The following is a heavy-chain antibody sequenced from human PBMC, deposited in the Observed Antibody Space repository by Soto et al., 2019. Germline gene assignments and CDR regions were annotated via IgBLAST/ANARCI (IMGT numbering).Heavy chain of an antibody. D-gene: IGHD2-2*01. J-gene: IGHJ4*02. CDR3: AKGRGYCSSTSCYVGSDY. CDR2: ISGSGGST. Sequence: EVQLLESGGGLVQPGGSLRLSCAASGFTFSSYAMSWVRQAPGKGLGWVSAISGSGGSTYYADSVKGRCTISRDNSKNTLYLQMNSLRAEDTAVYYCAKGRGYCSSTSCYVGSDYWGQGTLVTVSS. CDR1: GFTFSSYA. V-gene: IGHV3-23*01.